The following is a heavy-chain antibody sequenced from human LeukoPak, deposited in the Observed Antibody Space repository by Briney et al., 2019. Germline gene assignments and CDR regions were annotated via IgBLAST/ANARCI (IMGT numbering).Heavy chain of an antibody. CDR1: GFTFISYW. CDR3: AKDRTGYYDTSPDFDY. J-gene: IGHJ4*02. CDR2: INSDGSST. D-gene: IGHD3-22*01. Sequence: QPGGSLRLSCAASGFTFISYWMHWVRQAPGKGLVWVSRINSDGSSTSYADSVKGRFTISRDNSKNTVYLQMNSLRAEDTAVYYCAKDRTGYYDTSPDFDYWGQGTLVTVSS. V-gene: IGHV3-74*01.